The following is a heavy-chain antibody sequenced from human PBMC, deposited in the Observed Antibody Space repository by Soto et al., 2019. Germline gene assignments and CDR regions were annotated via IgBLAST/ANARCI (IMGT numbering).Heavy chain of an antibody. D-gene: IGHD3-22*01. Sequence: EVQLVQSGGGLVQPGESVKLSCATSGFTFSGSAIHWVRQASGKGLEWIGRIKTRSYSYATAYTASVEGRFTISRDDSKNTAYLQMNSLKTEDTAVYYCARLRVRGDGYNSPPYYLDYWGQGTLVTVSS. CDR3: ARLRVRGDGYNSPPYYLDY. CDR2: IKTRSYSYAT. V-gene: IGHV3-73*02. J-gene: IGHJ4*02. CDR1: GFTFSGSA.